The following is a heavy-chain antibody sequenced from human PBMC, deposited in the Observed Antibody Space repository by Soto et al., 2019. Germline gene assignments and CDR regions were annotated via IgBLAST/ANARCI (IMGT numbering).Heavy chain of an antibody. CDR2: ISGSGGTT. J-gene: IGHJ6*02. Sequence: HPGGSLRLSCVASGFTFENYAMSWVRQAPGKGLEWVSAISGSGGTTYYSDSVKGRFTISRDNSKNTVYLQMNDLRVEDAAEYFCAKDSWAIFGVPAGEYYAMDVWGQGTMVTVSS. V-gene: IGHV3-23*01. D-gene: IGHD3-3*01. CDR3: AKDSWAIFGVPAGEYYAMDV. CDR1: GFTFENYA.